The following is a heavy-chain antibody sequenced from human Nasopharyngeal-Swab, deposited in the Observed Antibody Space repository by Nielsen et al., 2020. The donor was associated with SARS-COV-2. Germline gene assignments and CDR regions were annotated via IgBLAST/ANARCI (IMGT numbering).Heavy chain of an antibody. Sequence: GGSLRLSCAASGFTFSSYGMHWVRQAPGKGLEWVAVIWYDGSNKYYADSVKGRFTISRDNAKNSLYLQMNSLRAEDTALYYCAKDASIDFWSGYVAYGMDVWGQGTTVTVSS. D-gene: IGHD3-3*01. CDR3: AKDASIDFWSGYVAYGMDV. V-gene: IGHV3-33*03. CDR1: GFTFSSYG. CDR2: IWYDGSNK. J-gene: IGHJ6*02.